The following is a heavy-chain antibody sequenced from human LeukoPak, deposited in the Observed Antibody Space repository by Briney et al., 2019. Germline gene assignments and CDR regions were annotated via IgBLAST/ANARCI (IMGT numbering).Heavy chain of an antibody. D-gene: IGHD3-22*01. CDR1: GYTFSNYG. Sequence: GASVKVSCKASGYTFSNYGISWVRQAPGQGLEWMGWISGYNGNTNYAQKLQGRVTMTTDTSTSTAYMELRSLRSDDTAVYYCARDLTHRRNYDSSGYQIVPAFWGQGTLVTVSS. CDR2: ISGYNGNT. J-gene: IGHJ4*02. V-gene: IGHV1-18*01. CDR3: ARDLTHRRNYDSSGYQIVPAF.